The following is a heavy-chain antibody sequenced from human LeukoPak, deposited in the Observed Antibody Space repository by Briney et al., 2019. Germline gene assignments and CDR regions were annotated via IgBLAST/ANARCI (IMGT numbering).Heavy chain of an antibody. Sequence: SVKVSCKASAGTFSSYTNSWVRQAHGQGLEWMGGIIPILGIANYAQKFQGRVTITADKSTSTAYMELSRLRSEDTDEYCWGRDMPWGRGQPVYFDYWGQGTLVTVSS. CDR1: AGTFSSYT. D-gene: IGHD2-2*01. J-gene: IGHJ4*02. CDR3: GRDMPWGRGQPVYFDY. CDR2: IIPILGIA. V-gene: IGHV1-69*10.